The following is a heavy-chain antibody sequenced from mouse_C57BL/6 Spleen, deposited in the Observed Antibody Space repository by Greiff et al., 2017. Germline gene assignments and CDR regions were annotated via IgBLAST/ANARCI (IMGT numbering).Heavy chain of an antibody. J-gene: IGHJ3*01. D-gene: IGHD2-4*01. CDR1: CYTFTSYW. CDR2: IHPNSGST. Sequence: VQLQQPGAELVKPGASVKLSCKASCYTFTSYWMPWVKQRPGQGLEWIGMIHPNSGSTNYNEKFKSKATLTVDKSSSTAYMQLSSLTSEDSAVYYCARWDYDYDGEFAYWGQGTLVTVSA. CDR3: ARWDYDYDGEFAY. V-gene: IGHV1-64*01.